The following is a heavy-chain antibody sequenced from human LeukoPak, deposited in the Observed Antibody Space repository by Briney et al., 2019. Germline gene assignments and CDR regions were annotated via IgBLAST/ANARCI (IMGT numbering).Heavy chain of an antibody. CDR3: AKQLGYCSDGSCYFPY. V-gene: IGHV3-23*01. Sequence: GGSLRLSCAASGFTFSSSAMSWVRQAPGKGLEWVSAISNNDGYTYYADSVQGRFTISRDNSKSTLCLQMNSLRAEDTAVYYCAKQLGYCSDGSCYFPYWGQGTLVTVSS. CDR2: ISNNDGYT. J-gene: IGHJ4*02. CDR1: GFTFSSSA. D-gene: IGHD2-15*01.